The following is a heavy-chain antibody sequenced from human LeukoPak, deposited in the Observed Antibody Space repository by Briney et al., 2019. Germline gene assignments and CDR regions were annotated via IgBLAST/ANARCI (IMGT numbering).Heavy chain of an antibody. CDR1: GFIFSSYE. D-gene: IGHD5-12*01. CDR2: IRSNGSTT. Sequence: PGGSLRLSCAASGFIFSSYEMNWVRQAPGKGLEWVSYIRSNGSTTYYADSVKGRFTISRDNAKNSLYLQMNSLRAEDTAVYFCARDQGAYGGYGLDFWGQGTLVTVSS. CDR3: ARDQGAYGGYGLDF. V-gene: IGHV3-48*03. J-gene: IGHJ4*02.